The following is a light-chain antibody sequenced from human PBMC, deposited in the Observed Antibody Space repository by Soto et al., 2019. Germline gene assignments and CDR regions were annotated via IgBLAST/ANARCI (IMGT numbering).Light chain of an antibody. CDR1: STEVGGFNY. CDR2: DVT. CDR3: SSYSSSTTHVV. Sequence: QSALTPPAFVSGSPGRSVTISCTGTSTEVGGFNYVSWYQHLPGRAPKLIIYDVTNRPSGISYRFSASKSGRTASLTISGLQAEDEADYYCSSYSSSTTHVVFGGGTKLTVL. J-gene: IGLJ2*01. V-gene: IGLV2-14*03.